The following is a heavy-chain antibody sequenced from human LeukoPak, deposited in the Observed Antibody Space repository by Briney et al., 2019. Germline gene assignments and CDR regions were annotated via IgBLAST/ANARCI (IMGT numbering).Heavy chain of an antibody. CDR2: INHSGNT. CDR3: AREARQIWSGYCDFDY. D-gene: IGHD3-3*01. CDR1: GGSFNTYY. V-gene: IGHV4-34*01. J-gene: IGHJ4*02. Sequence: PSETLSLTCAVYGGSFNTYYWNWIRQPPGKGLEWIGEINHSGNTNYHPSLKSRVTISLDMSKNQFSLKLTSVTAADTALYYCAREARQIWSGYCDFDYWGQGTLVTVSS.